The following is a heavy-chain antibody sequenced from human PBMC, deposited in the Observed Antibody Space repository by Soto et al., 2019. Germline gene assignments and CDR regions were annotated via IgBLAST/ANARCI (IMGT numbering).Heavy chain of an antibody. J-gene: IGHJ4*02. D-gene: IGHD3-22*01. CDR3: AARGTDSSGYPFDY. CDR2: IYYSGST. CDR1: GGSISSGDYY. V-gene: IGHV4-30-4*01. Sequence: KTSETLSLTCTVSGGSISSGDYYWSWIRQPPGKGLEWIGYIYYSGSTYYNPSLKSRVTISVDTSKNQFSLKLSSVTAADTAVYYCAARGTDSSGYPFDYWGQGTLVTVSS.